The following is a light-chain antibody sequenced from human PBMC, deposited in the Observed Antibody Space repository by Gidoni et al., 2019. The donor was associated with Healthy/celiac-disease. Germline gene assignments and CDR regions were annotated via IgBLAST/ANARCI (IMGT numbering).Light chain of an antibody. Sequence: SYVLTQPPSVSVAPGKTARITWGVNNIGSKSVHWYQQKTGQAPVLVVYDDSDRPSGIPERFSGSNSGNTATLTISRVEAGDEADYYCQVWDSSIDHVLFGGGTKLTVL. J-gene: IGLJ2*01. CDR2: DDS. CDR3: QVWDSSIDHVL. V-gene: IGLV3-21*03. CDR1: NIGSKS.